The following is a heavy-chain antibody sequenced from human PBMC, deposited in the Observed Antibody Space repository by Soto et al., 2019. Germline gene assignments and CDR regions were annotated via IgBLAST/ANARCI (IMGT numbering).Heavy chain of an antibody. D-gene: IGHD3-9*01. V-gene: IGHV4-31*03. CDR1: GDSISSGIDY. CDR2: IYHSGST. Sequence: SETLSLTCTVSGDSISSGIDYWGWIRHHPGKGLEWIGHIYHSGSTYYNPSLKSRVTISVDTSKNQFSLKLSSVTAADTAVYYCAKEHYDILTGYWFDHWGQGTQVTVSS. CDR3: AKEHYDILTGYWFDH. J-gene: IGHJ5*02.